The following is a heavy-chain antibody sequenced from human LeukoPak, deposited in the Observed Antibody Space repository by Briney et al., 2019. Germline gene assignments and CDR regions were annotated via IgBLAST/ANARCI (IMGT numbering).Heavy chain of an antibody. CDR2: IYYSGTT. Sequence: PSETLSLTCTVSGGSISSYYWSWIRQPPGKGLEWIGYIYYSGTTNYNPSLKSRITISVDTSKNQFSLKLSSVTAADTAVYYCARHGGSHFLYWGQGILVTVSS. CDR1: GGSISSYY. J-gene: IGHJ4*02. V-gene: IGHV4-59*08. CDR3: ARHGGSHFLY. D-gene: IGHD1-26*01.